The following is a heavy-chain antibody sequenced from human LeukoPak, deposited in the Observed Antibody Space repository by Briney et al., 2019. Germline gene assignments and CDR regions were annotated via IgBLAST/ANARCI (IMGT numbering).Heavy chain of an antibody. D-gene: IGHD4-17*01. Sequence: GGSLRLSCAASGFTFSSYSMNWVRQAPGKGLEWVSSISSSSSYIYYADSVKGRFTISRDNAKNSLYLQMNSLGAEYTAVYYCASARDYGDYELGNWGQGTLVTVSS. CDR1: GFTFSSYS. CDR2: ISSSSSYI. J-gene: IGHJ4*02. CDR3: ASARDYGDYELGN. V-gene: IGHV3-21*01.